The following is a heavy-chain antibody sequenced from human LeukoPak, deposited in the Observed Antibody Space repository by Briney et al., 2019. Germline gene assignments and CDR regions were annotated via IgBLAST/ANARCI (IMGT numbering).Heavy chain of an antibody. Sequence: GGSLRLSCAASGFTFSSYAMHWVRQAPGKGLEWVSGISWNSGSIGYADSVKGRFTISRDNAKNSLYLQMNSLRAEDTALYYCAKDRYSSGWYLLYYFDYWGQGTLVTVSS. V-gene: IGHV3-9*01. CDR2: ISWNSGSI. J-gene: IGHJ4*02. CDR3: AKDRYSSGWYLLYYFDY. D-gene: IGHD6-19*01. CDR1: GFTFSSYA.